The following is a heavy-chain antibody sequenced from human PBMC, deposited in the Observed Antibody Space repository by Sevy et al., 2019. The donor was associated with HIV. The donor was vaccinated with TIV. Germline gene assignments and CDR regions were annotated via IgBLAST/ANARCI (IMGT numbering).Heavy chain of an antibody. J-gene: IGHJ5*02. V-gene: IGHV3-7*01. CDR3: ARGGCSTTRCYQVGDWFDP. Sequence: GGSLRLSCAASGFIFSSYWMSWVRQAPGKGVEWVANMNQDGSEKHYVDSVKGRFSISRDNAKKSLYLQMNNLRPEDTAVYFCARGGCSTTRCYQVGDWFDPWGQGSLVTVSS. D-gene: IGHD2-2*01. CDR1: GFIFSSYW. CDR2: MNQDGSEK.